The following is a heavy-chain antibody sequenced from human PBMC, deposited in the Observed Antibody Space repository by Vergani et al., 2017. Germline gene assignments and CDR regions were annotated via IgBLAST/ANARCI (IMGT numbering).Heavy chain of an antibody. D-gene: IGHD3-9*01. CDR2: IWYDGSNK. CDR3: AREGALRYFDWSKGDDAFDI. CDR1: GYGFKNFA. J-gene: IGHJ3*02. V-gene: IGHV3-33*08. Sequence: QVSLVESGGGVVQPGRSLTLTCSASGYGFKNFAMHWVRQAPGKGLEWVAVIWYDGSNKYYADSVKGRFTISRDNSKNTLYLQMNSLRAEDTAVYYCAREGALRYFDWSKGDDAFDIWGQGTMVTVSS.